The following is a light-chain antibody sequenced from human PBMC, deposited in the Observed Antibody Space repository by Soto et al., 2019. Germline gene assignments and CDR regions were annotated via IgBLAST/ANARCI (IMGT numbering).Light chain of an antibody. Sequence: ELVMTQSPATLSVSPGERATLSCRASQSVSSNLAWYQQKPGQAPRLLIYGASTRATGIPARFSGSGSGTEFTLTISSLQSEDCAVYYCQQYNNWPPYTFGHGTKLEIK. V-gene: IGKV3-15*01. CDR1: QSVSSN. J-gene: IGKJ2*01. CDR2: GAS. CDR3: QQYNNWPPYT.